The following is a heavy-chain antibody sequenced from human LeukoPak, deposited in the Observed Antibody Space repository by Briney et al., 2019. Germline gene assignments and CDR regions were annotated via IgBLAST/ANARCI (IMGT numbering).Heavy chain of an antibody. Sequence: SETLSLTCTVSGGSISSSSYYWGWIRQPPGKGLEWIGSIYYSGSTYCNPSLKSRVTISVDTSKNQFSLKLSSVTAADTAVYYCARGRGARTSYYYYMDVWGKGTTVTVSS. D-gene: IGHD3-16*01. V-gene: IGHV4-39*07. CDR1: GGSISSSSYY. CDR3: ARGRGARTSYYYYMDV. J-gene: IGHJ6*03. CDR2: IYYSGST.